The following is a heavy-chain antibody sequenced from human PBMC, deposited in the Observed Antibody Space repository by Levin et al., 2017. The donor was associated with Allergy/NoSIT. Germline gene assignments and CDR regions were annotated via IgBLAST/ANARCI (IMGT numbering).Heavy chain of an antibody. D-gene: IGHD3-10*01. Sequence: ASVKVSCKASGYTFTGYYMHWVRQAPGQGLEWMGWINPNSGGTNYAQKFQGRVTMTRDTSISTAYMELSRLRSDDTAVYYCARDSVGPGQMVRGVTDPHPPFDYWGQGTLVTVSS. J-gene: IGHJ4*02. V-gene: IGHV1-2*02. CDR3: ARDSVGPGQMVRGVTDPHPPFDY. CDR1: GYTFTGYY. CDR2: INPNSGGT.